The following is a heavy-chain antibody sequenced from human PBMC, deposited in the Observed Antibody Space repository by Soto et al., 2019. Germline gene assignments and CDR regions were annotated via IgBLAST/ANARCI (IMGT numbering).Heavy chain of an antibody. CDR1: GASIRSGGYY. CDR2: IYYTGST. CDR3: ARIEMASIK. J-gene: IGHJ4*02. V-gene: IGHV4-31*03. Sequence: PSETLSLTCSVSGASIRSGGYYWSWLRQSPGKGLEWIGHIYYTGSTFYSPSLKSRLTISLDTSKNQFSLDLRSVTAADTAMYCCARIEMASIKWGRGTLVTVSS.